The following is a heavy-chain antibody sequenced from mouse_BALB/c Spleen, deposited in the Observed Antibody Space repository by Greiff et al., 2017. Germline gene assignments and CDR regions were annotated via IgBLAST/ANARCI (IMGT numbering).Heavy chain of an antibody. D-gene: IGHD1-2*01. CDR3: ARGGITTATLAY. CDR2: INPSSGYT. J-gene: IGHJ3*01. V-gene: IGHV1-4*01. Sequence: VQLQQSGAELARPGASVKMSCKASGYTFTSYTMHWVKQRPGQGLEWIGYINPSSGYTNYNQKFKDKATLTADKSSSTAYMQLSSLTSEDSAVYYCARGGITTATLAYWGQGTLVTVSA. CDR1: GYTFTSYT.